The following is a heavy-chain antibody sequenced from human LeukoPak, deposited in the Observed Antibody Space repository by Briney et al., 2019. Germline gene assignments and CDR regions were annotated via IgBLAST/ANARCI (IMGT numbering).Heavy chain of an antibody. J-gene: IGHJ6*02. CDR1: GFTFSSYA. CDR3: ARVRYFGMPSDYYYYGMDV. CDR2: ISSNGGST. D-gene: IGHD3-9*01. V-gene: IGHV3-64*01. Sequence: GGSLRLSCAASGFTFSSYAMHWVRQAPGKGLEYVSAISSNGGSTYYANSVKGRFTISRENSRNTLYLQMGSLRAEDMAVYYCARVRYFGMPSDYYYYGMDVWGQGTTVTVSS.